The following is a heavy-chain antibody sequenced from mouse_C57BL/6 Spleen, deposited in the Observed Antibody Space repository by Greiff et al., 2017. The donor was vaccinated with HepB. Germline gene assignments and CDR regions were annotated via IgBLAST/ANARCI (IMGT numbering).Heavy chain of an antibody. J-gene: IGHJ4*01. CDR2: INPNNGGT. CDR3: ARRHYYGSPYYAMDY. CDR1: GYTFTDYN. V-gene: IGHV1-18*01. D-gene: IGHD1-1*01. Sequence: VQLQQSGPELVKPGASVKIPCKASGYTFTDYNMDWVKQSHGKSLEWIGDINPNNGGTIYNQKFKGKATLTVDKSSSTAYMELRSLTSEDTAVYYCARRHYYGSPYYAMDYWGQGTSVTVSS.